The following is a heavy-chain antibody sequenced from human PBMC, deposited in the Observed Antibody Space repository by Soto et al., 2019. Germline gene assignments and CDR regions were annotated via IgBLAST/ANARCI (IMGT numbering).Heavy chain of an antibody. D-gene: IGHD2-2*03. CDR2: INHSGST. CDR3: ARDGWSVAFDI. V-gene: IGHV4-34*01. CDR1: GGSFSDYY. Sequence: SETLSLTYGVYGGSFSDYYWSWIRQPPGKGLEWIGEINHSGSTNYNPPLKSRVTISVDTSKNQFSLKLSSVTAADTAVYYCARDGWSVAFDIWXQGTMVTVSS. J-gene: IGHJ3*02.